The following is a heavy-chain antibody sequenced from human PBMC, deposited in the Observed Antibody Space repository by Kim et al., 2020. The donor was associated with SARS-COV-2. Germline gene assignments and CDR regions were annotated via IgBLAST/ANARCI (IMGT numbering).Heavy chain of an antibody. CDR3: ASLTGTTPGYAFDI. J-gene: IGHJ3*02. V-gene: IGHV1-69*01. D-gene: IGHD1-7*01. Sequence: AQKFQGRVTITADESTSTAYMELSSLRSEDTAVYYCASLTGTTPGYAFDIWGQGTMVTVSS.